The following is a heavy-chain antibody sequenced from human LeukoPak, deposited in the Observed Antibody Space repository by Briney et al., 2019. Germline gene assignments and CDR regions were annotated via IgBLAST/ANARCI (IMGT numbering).Heavy chain of an antibody. CDR2: IYSGGST. D-gene: IGHD5-12*01. J-gene: IGHJ6*02. Sequence: GKSLRLSCAASGFTVSSNYMSWVRQAPGKGLEWVSVIYSGGSTYYADSVKGRFTISRHNSKNTLYLQMNSLRAEDTAVYYCARDLRGYSGYGYYYGMDVWGQGTTVTVSS. V-gene: IGHV3-53*04. CDR1: GFTVSSNY. CDR3: ARDLRGYSGYGYYYGMDV.